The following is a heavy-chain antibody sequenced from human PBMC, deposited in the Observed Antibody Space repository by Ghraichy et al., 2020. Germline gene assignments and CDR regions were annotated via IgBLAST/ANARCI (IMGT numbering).Heavy chain of an antibody. V-gene: IGHV1-18*04. D-gene: IGHD1-26*01. Sequence: ASVKVSCKASGYTFTNHGITWVRQAPGQGLEWMGWISAYNGDTIYAQNLQGRVTMTTDTFTTTAYMELRSLRSDDTAMYYCARDPTNTSGRRPFFDFWGQGALVTVSS. J-gene: IGHJ4*02. CDR1: GYTFTNHG. CDR2: ISAYNGDT. CDR3: ARDPTNTSGRRPFFDF.